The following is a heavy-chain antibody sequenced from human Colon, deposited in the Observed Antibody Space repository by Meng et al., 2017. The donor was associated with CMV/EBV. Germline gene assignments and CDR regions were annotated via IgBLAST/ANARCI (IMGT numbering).Heavy chain of an antibody. CDR2: ISAYNGNT. Sequence: TCKASGYTFTSYGISWVRQAPGQGLEWMGWISAYNGNTNYAQKLQGRVTMTTDTSTSTAYMELRSLRSDDTAVYYCARDRDSSYYYNMGVWGQGTTVTVSS. V-gene: IGHV1-18*01. CDR3: ARDRDSSYYYNMGV. J-gene: IGHJ6*02. CDR1: GYTFTSYG.